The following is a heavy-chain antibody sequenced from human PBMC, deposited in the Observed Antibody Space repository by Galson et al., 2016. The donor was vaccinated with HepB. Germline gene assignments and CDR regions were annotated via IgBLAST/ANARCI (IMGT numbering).Heavy chain of an antibody. CDR1: GFTFSNYA. CDR2: ISYDGTKQ. D-gene: IGHD3-3*01. V-gene: IGHV3-30*04. Sequence: SLRLSCAASGFTFSNYAMHWVRQAPGKGLEWVAVISYDGTKQYYADSVRGRFTISRDNSKDTLYLQSNRLTTEDTAVYYCAKEGRFHGGLDVWGQGTTVTVSS. CDR3: AKEGRFHGGLDV. J-gene: IGHJ6*02.